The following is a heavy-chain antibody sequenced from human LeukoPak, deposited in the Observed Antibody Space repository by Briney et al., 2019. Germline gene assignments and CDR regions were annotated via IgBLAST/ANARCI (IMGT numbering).Heavy chain of an antibody. D-gene: IGHD3-9*01. CDR1: GGSFSGYY. CDR3: ARSPRVLRYFYGMDV. CDR2: INHSGST. V-gene: IGHV4-34*01. Sequence: SETLSLTCAVYGGSFSGYYWSWIRQPPGRGLEWIGEINHSGSTNYNPSLKSRVTISVDTSKNQFSLKLSSVTAADTAVYYCARSPRVLRYFYGMDVWGQGTTVTVSS. J-gene: IGHJ6*02.